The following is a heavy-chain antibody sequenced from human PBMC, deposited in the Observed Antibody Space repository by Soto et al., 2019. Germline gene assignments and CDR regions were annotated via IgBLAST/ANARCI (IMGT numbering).Heavy chain of an antibody. Sequence: QVQLQESGPGLVKPSQTLSLTCTVSGGSISSGGYYWSWIRQHPGKGLEWIGYIYYSGSTYYNPSLKSRVTISVDTSKNQFSLKLSSVTAADTVVYYCARDNLWFGEPRELGGMDVWGQGTTVTVSS. J-gene: IGHJ6*02. CDR3: ARDNLWFGEPRELGGMDV. D-gene: IGHD3-10*01. V-gene: IGHV4-31*03. CDR2: IYYSGST. CDR1: GGSISSGGYY.